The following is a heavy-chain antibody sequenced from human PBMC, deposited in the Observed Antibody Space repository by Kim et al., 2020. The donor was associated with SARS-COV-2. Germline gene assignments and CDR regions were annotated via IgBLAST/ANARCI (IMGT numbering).Heavy chain of an antibody. CDR2: IYSSGNT. CDR1: GGSISSSSYY. J-gene: IGHJ4*02. V-gene: IGHV4-39*01. D-gene: IGHD3-9*01. Sequence: SETLSLTCTVSGGSISSSSYYWGWIRQPPGKGLEWIGSIYSSGNTYYNPSLKSRVTLSVDTSKNQFSLKLSSVTAADTAVYYCVRHGEGVYEIVTGYLSYWGQGTLDTLSS. CDR3: VRHGEGVYEIVTGYLSY.